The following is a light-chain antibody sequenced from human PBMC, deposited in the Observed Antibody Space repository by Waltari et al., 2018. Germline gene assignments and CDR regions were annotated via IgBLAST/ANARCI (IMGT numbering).Light chain of an antibody. V-gene: IGLV2-8*01. Sequence: QSALTQPPSASGSPGQSVTIPCTGTSSDIGRSKYAPWYPQHPPNAPKRMIYEVNKRPSGVPDRFSGSKSGNTASLTVSGLQADDEADYYCSSYAGSSNLIFGGGTKLTVL. CDR3: SSYAGSSNLI. CDR1: SSDIGRSKY. J-gene: IGLJ2*01. CDR2: EVN.